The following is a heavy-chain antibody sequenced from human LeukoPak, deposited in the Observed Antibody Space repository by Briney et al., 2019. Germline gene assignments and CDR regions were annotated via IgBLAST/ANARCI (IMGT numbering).Heavy chain of an antibody. CDR2: IYSGGDT. CDR1: GFTFSSYA. CDR3: ARRAGDYSHPYDY. D-gene: IGHD3-22*01. V-gene: IGHV3-53*01. Sequence: GGSLRLSCAASGFTFSSYAMSWVRQAPGKGLEWVSFIYSGGDTYYADSVKGRFTISRDNSKNTFHLQMNSLRAEDTAVYYCARRAGDYSHPYDYWGQGTLVTVSS. J-gene: IGHJ4*02.